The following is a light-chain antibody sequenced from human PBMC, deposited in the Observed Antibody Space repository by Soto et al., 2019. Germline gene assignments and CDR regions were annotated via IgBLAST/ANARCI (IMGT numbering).Light chain of an antibody. J-gene: IGLJ2*01. CDR1: SSNIGSNT. V-gene: IGLV1-44*01. CDR3: AAWDDSLNGPV. Sequence: QSVLTQPPSASGTPGQRVTISCSGSSSNIGSNTVNWYQQLPGTAPKLLIYSNNQRPSGVPDRFSGSKSGSSASLAISGLRSEDEADYYCAAWDDSLNGPVFGGGTKVTVL. CDR2: SNN.